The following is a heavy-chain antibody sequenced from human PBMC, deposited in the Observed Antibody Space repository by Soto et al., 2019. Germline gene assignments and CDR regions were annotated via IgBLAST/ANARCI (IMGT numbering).Heavy chain of an antibody. Sequence: WLRQAPGQGLEWMGWISAYNGNTNYAQKLQGRVTMTTDTSTSTAYMELRSLRSDDTAVYYCARGATHVLLWFGELLYGMDVWGQGTTVTVSS. CDR3: ARGATHVLLWFGELLYGMDV. V-gene: IGHV1-18*01. CDR2: ISAYNGNT. J-gene: IGHJ6*02. D-gene: IGHD3-10*01.